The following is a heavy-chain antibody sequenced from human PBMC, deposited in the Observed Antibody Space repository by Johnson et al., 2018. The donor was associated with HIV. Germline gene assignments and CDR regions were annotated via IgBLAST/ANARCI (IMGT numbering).Heavy chain of an antibody. CDR1: GFTFTKYG. CDR2: ISYDGSNK. V-gene: IGHV3-30*18. Sequence: QVQLVESGGGVVQPGKSLRLSCAASGFTFTKYGMHWVRQAPGKGLEWVAVISYDGSNKYYADSVKGRFTISRDNSKNTLYLQMNSLRAEDTALYYCAKDRSTGWYPAFDIWGQGTIVTVSS. D-gene: IGHD6-19*01. J-gene: IGHJ3*02. CDR3: AKDRSTGWYPAFDI.